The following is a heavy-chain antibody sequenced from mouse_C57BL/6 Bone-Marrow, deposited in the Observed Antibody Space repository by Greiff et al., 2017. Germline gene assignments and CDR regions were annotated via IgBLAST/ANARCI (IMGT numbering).Heavy chain of an antibody. V-gene: IGHV1-81*01. CDR1: GYTFASYG. CDR3: ARSGGNFAWFAD. J-gene: IGHJ3*01. Sequence: QVHVKQSGAELARPGASVKLSCKASGYTFASYGISWVKQRTGQGLEWIGEIYPRSGNTYYNEKFKGKATLTADKSSSTAYMELRSLTSADSAVYVCARSGGNFAWFADWGQGLLVTVSA. D-gene: IGHD2-1*01. CDR2: IYPRSGNT.